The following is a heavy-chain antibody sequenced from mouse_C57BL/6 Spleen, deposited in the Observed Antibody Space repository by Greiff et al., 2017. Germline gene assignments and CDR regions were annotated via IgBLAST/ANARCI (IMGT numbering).Heavy chain of an antibody. Sequence: LQQSGPELVKPGASVKISCKASGYSFTGYYMHWVKQSSEKSLEWIGEINPSTGGTSYNQKFKGKATLTVDKSSSTAYMQLKSLTSEDSAVYYCARDSSGYYYAMDYWGQGTSVTVSS. CDR2: INPSTGGT. CDR1: GYSFTGYY. V-gene: IGHV1-43*01. CDR3: ARDSSGYYYAMDY. D-gene: IGHD3-2*02. J-gene: IGHJ4*01.